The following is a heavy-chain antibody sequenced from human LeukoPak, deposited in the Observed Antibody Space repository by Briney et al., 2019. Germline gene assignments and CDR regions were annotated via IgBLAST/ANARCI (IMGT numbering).Heavy chain of an antibody. CDR1: GGSISSSSYY. V-gene: IGHV4-39*02. CDR3: ARDRRDGYNWHAFDI. CDR2: IYYSGST. J-gene: IGHJ3*02. Sequence: PSETLSLTCSVSGGSISSSSYYWGWIRQPPGKGLEWIGSIYYSGSTYYNPSLKSRVTISVDTSKNQFSLKLSSVTAADTAVYYCARDRRDGYNWHAFDIWGRGTMVTVSS. D-gene: IGHD5-24*01.